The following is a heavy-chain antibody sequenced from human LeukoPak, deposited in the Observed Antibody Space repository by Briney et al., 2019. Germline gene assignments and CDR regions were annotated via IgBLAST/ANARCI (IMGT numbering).Heavy chain of an antibody. V-gene: IGHV1-3*01. CDR3: ARLALPVGAAEPFDY. Sequence: ASVNVSCKASGYTFTSYAMHWVRQAPGQRLEWMGWINAGNGNTKYSQKFQGRVTITRDTSASTAYMELSSLRSEDTAVYYCARLALPVGAAEPFDYWGQGTLVTVSS. J-gene: IGHJ4*02. CDR1: GYTFTSYA. D-gene: IGHD2-15*01. CDR2: INAGNGNT.